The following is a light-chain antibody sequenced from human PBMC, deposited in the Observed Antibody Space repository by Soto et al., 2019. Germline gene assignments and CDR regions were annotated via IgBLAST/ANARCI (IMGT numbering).Light chain of an antibody. CDR1: QSVTTN. Sequence: VMSQSPATLSVSQGERATLSCRASQSVTTNMAWYQQKPGQAPRLLIYGASTRATGIPARFSGSGSGTDFTLTISSLQSEDFAVYYCQQYNNWPPWTFGQRGKVDIK. CDR2: GAS. V-gene: IGKV3-15*01. J-gene: IGKJ1*01. CDR3: QQYNNWPPWT.